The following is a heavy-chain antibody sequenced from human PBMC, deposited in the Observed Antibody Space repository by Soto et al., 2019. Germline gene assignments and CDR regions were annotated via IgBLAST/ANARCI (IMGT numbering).Heavy chain of an antibody. D-gene: IGHD2-15*01. Sequence: GSLRLSCAASGFTFSGSAMHWVRQASGKGLEWVGRIRSKANSYATAYAASVKGRFTISRGDSKNTAYLQMNSLKTEDTAVYYCTIGYCSGGSCYSDYYYYYMDVWGKGT. CDR2: IRSKANSYAT. V-gene: IGHV3-73*01. CDR1: GFTFSGSA. CDR3: TIGYCSGGSCYSDYYYYYMDV. J-gene: IGHJ6*03.